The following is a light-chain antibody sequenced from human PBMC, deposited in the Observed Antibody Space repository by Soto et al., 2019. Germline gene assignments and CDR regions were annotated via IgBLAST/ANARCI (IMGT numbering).Light chain of an antibody. J-gene: IGKJ3*01. CDR3: QKYNSAPRT. CDR2: AAS. Sequence: DIQMTQSPSSLSASLGDRVTITCRASQGISNYLAWYQQKPGKVPKLLIYAASTLQSGVPSRFSGSGSGTDFTLTISGQQPEDVATYYCQKYNSAPRTFGPGTKVDIK. CDR1: QGISNY. V-gene: IGKV1-27*01.